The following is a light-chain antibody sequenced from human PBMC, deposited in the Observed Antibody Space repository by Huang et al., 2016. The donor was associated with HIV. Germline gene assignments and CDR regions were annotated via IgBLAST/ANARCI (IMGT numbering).Light chain of an antibody. Sequence: DIVMTLSPDSLAVSLGERATLTCKSSQTILFNSYNKNYLAWYQKKPGQPTKRLLYGAAARESGVPDRFSGSGSGTDFTLTINNLQAEDVAVYYCQQYYIIPFTFGPGTKVEIK. CDR1: QTILFNSYNKNY. V-gene: IGKV4-1*01. CDR3: QQYYIIPFT. CDR2: GAA. J-gene: IGKJ3*01.